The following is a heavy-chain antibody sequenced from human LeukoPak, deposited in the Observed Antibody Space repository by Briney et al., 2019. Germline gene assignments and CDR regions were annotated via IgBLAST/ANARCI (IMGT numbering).Heavy chain of an antibody. CDR2: IWYDGGDK. J-gene: IGHJ4*02. Sequence: PGRSLRLSCAASGFTFSSYGMNWVRQAPGKALEWVAVIWYDGGDKYYADSVKGRFTISRDNSKNTLYLQMNSLRAEDTAVYFCAKERAAAVEGYFDYWGQGTLVTVSS. D-gene: IGHD6-13*01. CDR3: AKERAAAVEGYFDY. V-gene: IGHV3-33*06. CDR1: GFTFSSYG.